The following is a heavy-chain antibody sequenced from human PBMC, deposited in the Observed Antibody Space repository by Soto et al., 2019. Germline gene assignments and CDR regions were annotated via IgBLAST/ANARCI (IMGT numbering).Heavy chain of an antibody. Sequence: LSETLSLTCAVSDGSISTYYSNWIRQPPGKGLEWIGYIYYSGSTNYNPSLKNRVTISVDTSKNHFSLELRSVTDADTAVYYCASGLSLARDDHWGQGTLVTVSS. CDR3: ASGLSLARDDH. CDR2: IYYSGST. D-gene: IGHD3-16*02. CDR1: DGSISTYY. V-gene: IGHV4-59*01. J-gene: IGHJ4*02.